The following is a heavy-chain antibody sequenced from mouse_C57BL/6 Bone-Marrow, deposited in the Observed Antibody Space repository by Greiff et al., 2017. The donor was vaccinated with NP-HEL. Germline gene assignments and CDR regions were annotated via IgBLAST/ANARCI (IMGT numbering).Heavy chain of an antibody. CDR3: ARHYYGSRRYAMDY. D-gene: IGHD1-1*01. CDR1: GFTFTDYY. J-gene: IGHJ4*01. CDR2: IRNKANGYTT. V-gene: IGHV7-3*01. Sequence: EVKLMESGGGLVQPGGSLSLSCAASGFTFTDYYMSWVRQPPGKALEWLGFIRNKANGYTTEYSASVKGRFTISRDNSQSILYLQMNALSAEDSATYYCARHYYGSRRYAMDYWGQGTSVTVSS.